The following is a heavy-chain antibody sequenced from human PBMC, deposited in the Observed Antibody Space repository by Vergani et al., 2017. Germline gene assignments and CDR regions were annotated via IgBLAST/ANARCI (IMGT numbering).Heavy chain of an antibody. D-gene: IGHD3-3*01. Sequence: QVQLVQSGAEVKKPGSSVKVSCKASGGTFSSYAISWVRQAPGQGLEWMGRIIPIFGTANYAQKFQGRVTITAAESTSTAYMELSSLRSEDTALYYCARANYDFWSGYLPANYYGMDVWGQGTTVTVSS. CDR1: GGTFSSYA. J-gene: IGHJ6*02. V-gene: IGHV1-69*18. CDR3: ARANYDFWSGYLPANYYGMDV. CDR2: IIPIFGTA.